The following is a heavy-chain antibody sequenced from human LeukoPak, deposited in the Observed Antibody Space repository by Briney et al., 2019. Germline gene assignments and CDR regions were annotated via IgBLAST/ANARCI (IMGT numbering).Heavy chain of an antibody. J-gene: IGHJ4*02. CDR1: GFTFSSYG. D-gene: IGHD3-16*01. CDR2: ISYDGSNK. V-gene: IGHV3-30*03. Sequence: PGRSLRLSCAASGFTFSSYGMHWVRQAPGKGLEWVALISYDGSNKDYADSVKGRFTISRDASKNTLYLQMNSLRSEDTAVYYCAVSMITDLFDYWGQGTLVSVSS. CDR3: AVSMITDLFDY.